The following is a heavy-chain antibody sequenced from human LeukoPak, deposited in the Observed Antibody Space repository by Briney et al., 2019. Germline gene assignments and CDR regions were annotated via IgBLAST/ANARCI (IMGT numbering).Heavy chain of an antibody. CDR3: ARDRVVVVPAAMSDYYYYGMDV. CDR1: GGSFSGYY. J-gene: IGHJ6*02. Sequence: ASETLSLTCAVYGGSFSGYYWSWIRQPPGKGLEWIGEINHSGSTNYNPSLKSRVTISVDTSKNQFSLKLSSVTAADTAVYYCARDRVVVVPAAMSDYYYYGMDVWGQGTTVTVSS. CDR2: INHSGST. V-gene: IGHV4-34*01. D-gene: IGHD2-2*01.